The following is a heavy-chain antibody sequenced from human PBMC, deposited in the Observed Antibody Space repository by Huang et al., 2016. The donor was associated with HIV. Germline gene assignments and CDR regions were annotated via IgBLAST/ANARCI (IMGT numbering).Heavy chain of an antibody. CDR3: ARLPTPSYYDTWSLSPVEEDFFYFNMDL. D-gene: IGHD3-3*01. CDR2: IKHGVPS. V-gene: IGHV4-34*02. Sequence: QVRLEQWGEGVVKPSDTLSLTCAVYGASFTTYFWSWIRQSPVKGQQWIWEIKHGVPSNYNPVFQSRVIMSFATPKNQFSLRLRDITASDAAIYYCARLPTPSYYDTWSLSPVEEDFFYFNMDLWGRGTPVIVSS. J-gene: IGHJ6*03. CDR1: GASFTTYF.